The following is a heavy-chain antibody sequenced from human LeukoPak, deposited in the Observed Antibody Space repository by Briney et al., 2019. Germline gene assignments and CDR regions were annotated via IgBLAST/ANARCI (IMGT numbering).Heavy chain of an antibody. Sequence: SGGSLRLSCTTSGFAFDDFAMSWVRQPAGKGLEWVDFIRRRAYGGAAEYAASVKGGFIISRDDSKGIAYLQMNSLKTEDTAVYYCSRNGLVDFDYWGQGSRVIVSP. CDR2: IRRRAYGGAA. CDR3: SRNGLVDFDY. J-gene: IGHJ4*02. CDR1: GFAFDDFA. V-gene: IGHV3-49*04.